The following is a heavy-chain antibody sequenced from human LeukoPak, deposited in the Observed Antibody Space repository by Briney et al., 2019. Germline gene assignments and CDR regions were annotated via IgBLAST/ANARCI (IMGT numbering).Heavy chain of an antibody. CDR1: GFTFSDYY. CDR3: ARVNSVTTIYYYYMDV. D-gene: IGHD4-11*01. V-gene: IGHV3-11*04. Sequence: GGSLRLSCAASGFTFSDYYMSWIRQAPGKGLEWVSYISSSGSTIYYADSVKGRFTISRDNAKNSLYLQMNSLRAEDTAVYYCARVNSVTTIYYYYMDVWGKGTTVTVSS. J-gene: IGHJ6*03. CDR2: ISSSGSTI.